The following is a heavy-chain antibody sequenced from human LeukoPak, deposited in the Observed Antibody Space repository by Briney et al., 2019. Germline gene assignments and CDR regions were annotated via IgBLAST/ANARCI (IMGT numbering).Heavy chain of an antibody. J-gene: IGHJ4*02. D-gene: IGHD6-13*01. V-gene: IGHV4-34*01. CDR2: INHSGST. Sequence: PSETLSLTCAVYGGSFSGYYWSWIRQPPGKGLEWIGEINHSGSTNYNPSPKSRVTISVDTSKNQFSLKLSSVTAADTAVYYCARAGSSSWYLYYWGQGTLVTVSS. CDR1: GGSFSGYY. CDR3: ARAGSSSWYLYY.